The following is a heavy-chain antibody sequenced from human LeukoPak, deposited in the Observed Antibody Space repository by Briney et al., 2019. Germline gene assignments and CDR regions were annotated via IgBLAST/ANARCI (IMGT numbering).Heavy chain of an antibody. D-gene: IGHD6-13*01. CDR2: IYHGGST. CDR1: GGSISSSNW. Sequence: PSETLSLTCAVSGGSISSSNWWSWVRQPPGKGLEWIGEIYHGGSTNYNPSLKSRLTISVDTSKNQFSLKLSSVTAADTAVYYCARGGSSWPYYFDYWGQGTLVTVSS. V-gene: IGHV4-4*02. CDR3: ARGGSSWPYYFDY. J-gene: IGHJ4*02.